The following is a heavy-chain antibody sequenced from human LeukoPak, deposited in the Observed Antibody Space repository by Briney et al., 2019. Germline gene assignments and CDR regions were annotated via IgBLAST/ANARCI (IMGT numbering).Heavy chain of an antibody. D-gene: IGHD6-19*01. V-gene: IGHV3-53*01. CDR1: GFTVSINY. CDR2: IYSGGST. J-gene: IGHJ4*02. Sequence: GSLRLSCAASGFTVSINYMSWVRQAPGKGLEWVSAIYSGGSTYYADSVKGRFTISRDNSKNALYLQMNSLRAEDTAVYYCARDSASGWYHAYWGQGTLVTVSS. CDR3: ARDSASGWYHAY.